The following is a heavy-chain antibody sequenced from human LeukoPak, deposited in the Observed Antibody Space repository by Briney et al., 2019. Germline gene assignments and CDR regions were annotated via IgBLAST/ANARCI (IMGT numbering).Heavy chain of an antibody. D-gene: IGHD3-10*01. CDR2: ISDSGTIT. J-gene: IGHJ4*02. CDR1: GFTFSSCA. CDR3: AKEATGMVWEYFDP. V-gene: IGHV3-23*01. Sequence: GGSLRLSCAASGFTFSSCAMSWVRQAPGKGLEWVSGISDSGTITYYADSVKGRFTISRDNSKNTQYLQMNSLRAEDTAVYYCAKEATGMVWEYFDPWGQGTLVTVSS.